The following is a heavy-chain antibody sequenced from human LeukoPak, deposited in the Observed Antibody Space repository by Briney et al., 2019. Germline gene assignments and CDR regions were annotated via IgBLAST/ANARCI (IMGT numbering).Heavy chain of an antibody. CDR2: IYTSGST. V-gene: IGHV4-4*07. J-gene: IGHJ4*02. Sequence: PSETLSLTRTVSGGSISSYYWSWIRQPAGKGLEWIGRIYTSGSTNYNPSLKSRVTMSVDTSKNQFSLKLSSVTAADTAVYYCARDLGSGSYSYFDYWGQGTLVTVSS. CDR1: GGSISSYY. D-gene: IGHD3-10*01. CDR3: ARDLGSGSYSYFDY.